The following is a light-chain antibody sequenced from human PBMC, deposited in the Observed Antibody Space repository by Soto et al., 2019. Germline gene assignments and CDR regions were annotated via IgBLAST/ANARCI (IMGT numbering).Light chain of an antibody. CDR3: QSYDTSVSGARV. Sequence: QSVLTQPPSVSGAPGQRVTISCTGTRSNIGAGYDVHWYQQIPGTAPKLLIYRNHDRPSGVPDRLSGSKSGTSASLTITGVQAEDEADYYCQSYDTSVSGARVFGGGTELTVL. CDR1: RSNIGAGYD. V-gene: IGLV1-40*01. CDR2: RNH. J-gene: IGLJ3*02.